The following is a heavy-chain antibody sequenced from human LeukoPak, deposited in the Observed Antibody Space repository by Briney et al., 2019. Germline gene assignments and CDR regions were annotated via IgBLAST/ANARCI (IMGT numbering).Heavy chain of an antibody. CDR2: IYHSGST. V-gene: IGHV4-30-2*01. CDR3: ARGLEIFYHRHGSGSYYNWGGASDI. J-gene: IGHJ3*02. CDR1: GGSISSGGCS. Sequence: SETLSLTCAVAGGSISSGGCSWSWIRQPPGKGLEWIGYIYHSGSTYYNPSLKSRVTISVDRSKNQFSLKLSSVTAADTAVYYCARGLEIFYHRHGSGSYYNWGGASDIWGQGTMVTVSS. D-gene: IGHD3-10*01.